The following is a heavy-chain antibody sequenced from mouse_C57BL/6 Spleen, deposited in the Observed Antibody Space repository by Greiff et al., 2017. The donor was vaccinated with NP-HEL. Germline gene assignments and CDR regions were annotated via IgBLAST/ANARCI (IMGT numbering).Heavy chain of an antibody. V-gene: IGHV1-52*01. CDR3: ARTSGPYYFDY. CDR2: IDPSDSET. Sequence: VQLQQPGAELVRPGSSVKLSCKASGYTFTSYWMHWVKQRPIQGLEWIGNIDPSDSETHYNQKFKDKATLTVDKSSSTAYMQLSSLTSEASAVYYCARTSGPYYFDYWGQGTTLTVSS. J-gene: IGHJ2*01. CDR1: GYTFTSYW.